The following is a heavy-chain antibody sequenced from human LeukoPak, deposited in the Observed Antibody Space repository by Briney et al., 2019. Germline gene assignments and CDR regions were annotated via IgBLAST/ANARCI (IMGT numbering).Heavy chain of an antibody. J-gene: IGHJ4*02. CDR3: ARGYGVPPYFDY. D-gene: IGHD4-17*01. CDR2: IYYSGST. CDR1: GGSFSGYY. V-gene: IGHV4-34*01. Sequence: SETLSLTCAVYGGSFSGYYWSWIRQPPGKGLEWIGSIYYSGSTYYNPSLKSRVTISVDTSKNQFSLKLSSVTAADTAVYYCARGYGVPPYFDYWGQGTLVTVSS.